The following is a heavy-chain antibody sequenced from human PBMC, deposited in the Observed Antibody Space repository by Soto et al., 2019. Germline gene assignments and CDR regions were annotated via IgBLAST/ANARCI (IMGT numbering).Heavy chain of an antibody. CDR1: GGSFSGYY. CDR3: ARQSIMITFGGVIVREEYDY. V-gene: IGHV4-34*01. D-gene: IGHD3-16*02. CDR2: INHSGST. J-gene: IGHJ4*02. Sequence: QVQLQQWGAGLLKPSETLSLTCAVYGGSFSGYYWSWIRQPPGKGLEWIGEINHSGSTNYNPSLKSRVTISVDTSQNQFSLKLSSVTAADTAVYYCARQSIMITFGGVIVREEYDYWGQGTLVTVSS.